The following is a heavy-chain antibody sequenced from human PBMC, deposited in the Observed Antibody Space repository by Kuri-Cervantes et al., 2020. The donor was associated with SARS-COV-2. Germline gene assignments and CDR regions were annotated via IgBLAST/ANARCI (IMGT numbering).Heavy chain of an antibody. Sequence: GESLKISCAASGFTLSSYAMHWVRQAPGKGLEWVAVISYDGSNKYYADSVKGRFTISRDNSKNTLYLQMNSLRAEDTAVYYCARDHYYYSSGYSPPNYYYYGMDVWGQGTTVTVSS. D-gene: IGHD3-22*01. V-gene: IGHV3-30-3*01. CDR3: ARDHYYYSSGYSPPNYYYYGMDV. J-gene: IGHJ6*02. CDR1: GFTLSSYA. CDR2: ISYDGSNK.